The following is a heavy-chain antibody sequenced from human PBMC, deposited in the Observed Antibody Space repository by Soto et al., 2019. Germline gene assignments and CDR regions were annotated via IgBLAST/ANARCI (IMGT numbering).Heavy chain of an antibody. D-gene: IGHD3-16*01. Sequence: QVQLVESGGGVVQPGRTLRLSCAASGFTFSSHGMHWVRQAPDKGLEWVAVIWYDGSNKYYADSVKGRFTISRDNSNNMLYLEMNSMRVEDTAVYYCARWGNWKVADNWGQGTLVTVS. CDR3: ARWGNWKVADN. CDR1: GFTFSSHG. J-gene: IGHJ4*02. CDR2: IWYDGSNK. V-gene: IGHV3-33*01.